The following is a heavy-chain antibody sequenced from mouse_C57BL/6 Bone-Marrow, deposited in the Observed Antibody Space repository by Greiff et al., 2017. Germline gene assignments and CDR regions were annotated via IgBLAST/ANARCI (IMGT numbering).Heavy chain of an antibody. CDR2: IDPENGDT. D-gene: IGHD1-1*01. CDR1: GFNIKDDY. Sequence: EVQLQQSGAELVRPGASVKLSCTASGFNIKDDYMHWVKQRPEQGLEWIGWIDPENGDTEDASKFQGKATITADTSSNTAYLQLSSLTSEDTAVYYCTSITTVAYYAMDYWGQGTSVTVSS. CDR3: TSITTVAYYAMDY. J-gene: IGHJ4*01. V-gene: IGHV14-4*01.